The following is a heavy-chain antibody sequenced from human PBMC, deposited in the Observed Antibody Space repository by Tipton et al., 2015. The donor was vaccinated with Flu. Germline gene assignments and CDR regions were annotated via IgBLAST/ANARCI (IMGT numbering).Heavy chain of an antibody. CDR2: IYPSGTT. J-gene: IGHJ4*02. CDR1: RGPVSSGGYY. D-gene: IGHD4-17*01. Sequence: LRLSCAVSRGPVSSGGYYWTWIRQRPGDGLEFIGNIYPSGTTYYNPSLKRRVTVPVDTSKNRFFLNLTSVTAADTAVYFCARVDGVYWGYSFDYWGEGTLVTVSS. V-gene: IGHV4-31*11. CDR3: ARVDGVYWGYSFDY.